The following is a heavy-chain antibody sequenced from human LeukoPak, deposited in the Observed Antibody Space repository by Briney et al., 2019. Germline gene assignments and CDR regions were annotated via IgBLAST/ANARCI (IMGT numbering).Heavy chain of an antibody. CDR2: ISGSGGST. D-gene: IGHD1-26*01. Sequence: GGSLRLSCAASGFTFSSYAMSWVRQAPGKGLEWVSAISGSGGSTYYADSVKGRFTISRDNAKNTLYLQMNSLRAEDTAVYYCARDDLVGAKYWYFDLWGRGTLVTVSS. V-gene: IGHV3-23*01. CDR1: GFTFSSYA. CDR3: ARDDLVGAKYWYFDL. J-gene: IGHJ2*01.